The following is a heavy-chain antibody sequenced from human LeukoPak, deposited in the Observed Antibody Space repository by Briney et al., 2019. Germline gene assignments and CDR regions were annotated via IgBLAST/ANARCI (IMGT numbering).Heavy chain of an antibody. CDR1: GFTFGSYS. D-gene: IGHD1-1*01. CDR2: ISSSSSYI. Sequence: PGGSLRLSCAASGFTFGSYSMNWVRQAPGKGLEWVSSISSSSSYIYYADSVKGRFTISRDNAKNSLYLQMNSLRAEDTAVYYCARDYSPLPRLQLERRYYYYYMGVWGKGTTVTVSS. J-gene: IGHJ6*03. V-gene: IGHV3-21*01. CDR3: ARDYSPLPRLQLERRYYYYYMGV.